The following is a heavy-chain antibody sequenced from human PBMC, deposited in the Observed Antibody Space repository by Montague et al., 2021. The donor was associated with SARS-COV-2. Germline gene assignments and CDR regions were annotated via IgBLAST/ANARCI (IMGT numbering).Heavy chain of an antibody. D-gene: IGHD6-19*01. V-gene: IGHV4-39*01. CDR1: GVSISSSNYY. J-gene: IGHJ4*02. CDR3: ARHSDRGQWLGFDY. CDR2: MYYSGST. Sequence: SETLSLTCTVSGVSISSSNYYWGWIRQPPGKGLEWIGTMYYSGSTYYKPSLKSRVTISVDTSKNQLSLKLRSVTAADTAVYYCARHSDRGQWLGFDYWGQGILVTVSS.